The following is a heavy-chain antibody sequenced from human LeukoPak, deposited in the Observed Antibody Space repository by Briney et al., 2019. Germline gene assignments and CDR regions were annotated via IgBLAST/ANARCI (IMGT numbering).Heavy chain of an antibody. CDR2: IIPIFGIA. D-gene: IGHD1-14*01. CDR3: ARDAGNPEWWFDP. J-gene: IGHJ5*02. Sequence: ASVKVSCKASGGTFSSYAISWVRQAPGQGLEWMGRIIPIFGIANYAQKFQGRVTITADKSTSTAYMELSSLRSGDTAVYYCARDAGNPEWWFDPWGQGTLVTVSS. V-gene: IGHV1-69*04. CDR1: GGTFSSYA.